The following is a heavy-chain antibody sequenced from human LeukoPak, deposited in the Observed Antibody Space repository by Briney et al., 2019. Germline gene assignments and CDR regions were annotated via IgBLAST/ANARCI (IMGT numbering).Heavy chain of an antibody. CDR1: GGSISSSSYY. CDR2: IHYSGST. Sequence: SETLSLTCTVSGGSISSSSYYWGWIRQPPGKGLEWIGSIHYSGSTYYNPSLKSRVTISVDTSKNQFSLKLSSVTAADTAVYYCARATAVSYYDFWSGYQPIYDYWGQGTLVTVSS. CDR3: ARATAVSYYDFWSGYQPIYDY. J-gene: IGHJ4*02. D-gene: IGHD3-3*01. V-gene: IGHV4-39*07.